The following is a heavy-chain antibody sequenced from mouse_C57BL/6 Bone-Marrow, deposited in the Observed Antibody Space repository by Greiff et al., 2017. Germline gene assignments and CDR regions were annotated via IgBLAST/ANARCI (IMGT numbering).Heavy chain of an antibody. D-gene: IGHD2-4*01. CDR3: ARQIYYDYGGGFAY. Sequence: DVHLVESGGDLVKPGGSLKLSCAASGFTFSSYGMSWVRQTPDKRLEWVATISSGGSYTYYPDSVKGRFTISRDNSKNTLYLQMSSLKSEDTAMYYCARQIYYDYGGGFAYWGQGTLVTVSA. J-gene: IGHJ3*01. V-gene: IGHV5-6*01. CDR1: GFTFSSYG. CDR2: ISSGGSYT.